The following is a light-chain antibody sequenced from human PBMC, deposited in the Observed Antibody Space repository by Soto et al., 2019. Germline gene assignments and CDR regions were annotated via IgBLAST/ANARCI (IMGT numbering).Light chain of an antibody. CDR3: QQRNIWPPVT. CDR2: GAF. CDR1: QSIGDT. V-gene: IGKV3-11*01. J-gene: IGKJ5*01. Sequence: EIVMTQSPATLSVSPGGRATLSCRASQSIGDTLAWYQQKPGQAPRLVIYGAFNRATGIPARFSGSGSGTDFTLTISSLEPEDFAVYYCQQRNIWPPVTFGQGTRLE.